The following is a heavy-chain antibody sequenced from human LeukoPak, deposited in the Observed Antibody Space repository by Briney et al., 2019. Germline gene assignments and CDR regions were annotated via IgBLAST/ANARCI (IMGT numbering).Heavy chain of an antibody. D-gene: IGHD2-8*01. V-gene: IGHV3-7*01. Sequence: HAGGSLRLSCAVSGFTLKTFWMSWVRQAPGKGLQWVANIKQDGSEKYYVDSVRGRFTISRDNAKNSIYLQINSLRAGDSAVYYCARDNGGRAFDLWGHGTMVTVSS. CDR2: IKQDGSEK. J-gene: IGHJ3*01. CDR1: GFTLKTFW. CDR3: ARDNGGRAFDL.